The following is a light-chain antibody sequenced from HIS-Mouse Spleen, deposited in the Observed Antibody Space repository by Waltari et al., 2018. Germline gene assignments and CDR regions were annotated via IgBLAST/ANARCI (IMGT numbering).Light chain of an antibody. Sequence: SYELTQPPSASVSPGQTASITCSGDAFPKKYAYWYQQKSGQAPVLVIYEDSKRPSGIPERFSGSSSGTMATLTISGAQVEDEADYYCYSTDSSGNHRVFGGGTKLTVL. J-gene: IGLJ2*01. CDR3: YSTDSSGNHRV. V-gene: IGLV3-10*01. CDR1: AFPKKY. CDR2: EDS.